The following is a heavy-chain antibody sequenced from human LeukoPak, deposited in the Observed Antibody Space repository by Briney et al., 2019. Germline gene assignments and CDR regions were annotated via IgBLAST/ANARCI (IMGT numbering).Heavy chain of an antibody. Sequence: GGSLRLSCAASGFTFSSYSMNWVRQAPGKGLEWVSSISSSSSNIYYADSVKGRFTISRDNAKNSLYLQMNSLRAEDTAVYYCAKDSKIVGATFRSYHYMDVWGKGTAVTVSS. D-gene: IGHD1-26*01. CDR3: AKDSKIVGATFRSYHYMDV. CDR1: GFTFSSYS. V-gene: IGHV3-21*04. CDR2: ISSSSSNI. J-gene: IGHJ6*03.